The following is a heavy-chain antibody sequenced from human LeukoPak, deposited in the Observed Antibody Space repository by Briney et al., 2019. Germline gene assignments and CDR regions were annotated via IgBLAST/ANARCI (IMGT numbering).Heavy chain of an antibody. CDR3: ARANMVRGVGSFFDRNWFDP. Sequence: GGSLRLSCAASGFTFSSYNMNWVRQAPGKGLEWVSSISSSSRYKYYADSVKGRFTISRDNAKNSLYLQMNSLRADDTAVYYCARANMVRGVGSFFDRNWFDPWGQGTLVTVSS. D-gene: IGHD3-10*01. CDR2: ISSSSRYK. J-gene: IGHJ5*02. V-gene: IGHV3-21*04. CDR1: GFTFSSYN.